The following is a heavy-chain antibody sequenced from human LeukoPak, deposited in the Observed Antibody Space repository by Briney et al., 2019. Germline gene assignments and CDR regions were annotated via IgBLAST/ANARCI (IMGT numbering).Heavy chain of an antibody. Sequence: GASVKVSCKASGYTFTTCYMHWVRQAPGQGLEWMGIINPSGGSANYAQKFQGRLTMTRDTSTSTVYMELSSLKSEDTAVYYCAREWTSPAIRFDYWGQGTLVTVSS. CDR2: INPSGGSA. V-gene: IGHV1-46*01. J-gene: IGHJ4*02. CDR1: GYTFTTCY. D-gene: IGHD2-21*01. CDR3: AREWTSPAIRFDY.